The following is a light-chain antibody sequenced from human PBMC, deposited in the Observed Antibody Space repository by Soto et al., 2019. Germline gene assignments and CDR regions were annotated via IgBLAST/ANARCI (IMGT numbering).Light chain of an antibody. Sequence: QSVLTQPPSASGTPGQRVTMSCSGSSFSVGRNYVYWYQQLPGTAPKLLIYAYDQRPSGVPDRFSGSKSGTLASLAISGLRSEDEADYYCAAWDASLRSHVFGTGTKVTVL. CDR1: SFSVGRNY. CDR2: AYD. CDR3: AAWDASLRSHV. V-gene: IGLV1-47*01. J-gene: IGLJ1*01.